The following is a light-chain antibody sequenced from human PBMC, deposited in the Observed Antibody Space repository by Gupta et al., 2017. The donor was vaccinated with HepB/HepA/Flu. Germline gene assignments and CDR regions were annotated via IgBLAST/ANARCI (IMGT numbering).Light chain of an antibody. Sequence: EIVLTQSPATLSLSPGERATLSCRASQSVSSYLAWYQQKVGQAPRLLIYDASNRDTGITARFSGSGDGTDFTLTSSRREHEDCAVYYCQQRSNWLTFGGGTKVEIK. CDR2: DAS. CDR3: QQRSNWLT. V-gene: IGKV3-11*01. CDR1: QSVSSY. J-gene: IGKJ4*01.